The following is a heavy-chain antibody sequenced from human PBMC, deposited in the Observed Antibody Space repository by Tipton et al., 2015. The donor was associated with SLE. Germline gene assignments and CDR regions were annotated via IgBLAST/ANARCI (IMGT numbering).Heavy chain of an antibody. D-gene: IGHD1-26*01. V-gene: IGHV4-59*01. CDR1: GGSISSYY. CDR2: IYYSGST. CDR3: ARSRWELLHQIGWFDP. J-gene: IGHJ5*02. Sequence: TLSLTCTVSGGSISSYYWSWIRQPPGKGLEWIGYIYYSGSTNYNPSLKSRVTISVDTSKNQSSLKLSSVTAADTAVYCCARSRWELLHQIGWFDPWGQGTLVTVSS.